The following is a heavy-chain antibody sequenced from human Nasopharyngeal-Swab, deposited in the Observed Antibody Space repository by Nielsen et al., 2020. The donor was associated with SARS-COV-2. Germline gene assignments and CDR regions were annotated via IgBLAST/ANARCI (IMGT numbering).Heavy chain of an antibody. CDR3: AVGAAGYYYMDV. J-gene: IGHJ6*03. V-gene: IGHV1-69*13. CDR1: VGTSSSYA. Sequence: SVKVSCKASVGTSSSYAISWVRQAPGQGPEWMGGIIPIFGTANYAQKFQGRVTITADESTSTAYMELSSLRSEDTAVYYCAVGAAGYYYMDVWGKGTTVTVSS. CDR2: IIPIFGTA. D-gene: IGHD1-26*01.